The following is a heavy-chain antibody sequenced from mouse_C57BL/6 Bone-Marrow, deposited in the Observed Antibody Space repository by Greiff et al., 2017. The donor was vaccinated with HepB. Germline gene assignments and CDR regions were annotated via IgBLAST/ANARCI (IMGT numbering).Heavy chain of an antibody. J-gene: IGHJ4*01. Sequence: QVQLKESGAELVRPGTSVKMSCKASGYTFTNYWIGWAKQRPGHGLEWIGDIYPGGGYTNYNEKFKGKATLTADKSSSTAYMQFSSLTSEDSAIYYCARGYDYDDYAMDYWGQGTSVTVSS. CDR1: GYTFTNYW. CDR3: ARGYDYDDYAMDY. CDR2: IYPGGGYT. D-gene: IGHD2-4*01. V-gene: IGHV1-63*01.